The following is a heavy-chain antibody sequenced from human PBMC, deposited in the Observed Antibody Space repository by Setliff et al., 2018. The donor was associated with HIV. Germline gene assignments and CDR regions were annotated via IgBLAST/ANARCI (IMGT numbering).Heavy chain of an antibody. CDR1: GGTFSSYV. D-gene: IGHD2-15*01. Sequence: SVKVSCKASGGTFSSYVISWVRQAPGQGPEWMGGIIPMYGVANYAQKFQGRVTITTDESTSTAYMELSSLRSEDTAVYYCALPYCGGGNCWSSASLPPAGWFDPWGQGALVTVSS. V-gene: IGHV1-69*05. J-gene: IGHJ5*02. CDR2: IIPMYGVA. CDR3: ALPYCGGGNCWSSASLPPAGWFDP.